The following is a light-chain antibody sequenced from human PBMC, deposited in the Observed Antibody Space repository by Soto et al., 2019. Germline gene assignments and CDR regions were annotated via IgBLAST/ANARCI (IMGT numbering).Light chain of an antibody. V-gene: IGLV1-44*01. CDR1: SSNIGNNA. Sequence: QLVLTQPPSASGTPGQRVTISCSGSSSNIGNNAVNWYQQLPGTAPKLLIYSNNQRPSGVPDRFSGSKSGTSASLAISGLQSEDEADYYCAAWDDSMKGPVFGGGTKLTVL. CDR2: SNN. J-gene: IGLJ2*01. CDR3: AAWDDSMKGPV.